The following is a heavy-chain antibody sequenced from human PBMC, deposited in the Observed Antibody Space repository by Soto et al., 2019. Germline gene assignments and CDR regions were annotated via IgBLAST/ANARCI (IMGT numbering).Heavy chain of an antibody. J-gene: IGHJ6*02. Sequence: PPETLSLTCTVSGGSISSSSYYWGWIRQPPGKGLEWIGSIYYSGSTYYNPSLKSRVTISVDTSKNQFSLKLSSVTAADTAVYYCARSYYDFWSGYYYYYGMDVWGQGTTVTVSS. CDR3: ARSYYDFWSGYYYYYGMDV. D-gene: IGHD3-3*01. CDR2: IYYSGST. CDR1: GGSISSSSYY. V-gene: IGHV4-39*01.